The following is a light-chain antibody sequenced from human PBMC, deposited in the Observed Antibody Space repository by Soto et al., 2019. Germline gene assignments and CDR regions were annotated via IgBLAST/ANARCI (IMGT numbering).Light chain of an antibody. CDR1: QDISNY. V-gene: IGKV1-33*01. CDR3: QQYDNLLPWT. CDR2: DAS. J-gene: IGKJ1*01. Sequence: DIQMTQSPSSLSASVGDRVTITCQASQDISNYLNWYQQKPGKAPKLLIYDASNLETGVPSRFSGSGSGTDYTFTISSLQPEDIATYYCQQYDNLLPWTFGQGTKVAIK.